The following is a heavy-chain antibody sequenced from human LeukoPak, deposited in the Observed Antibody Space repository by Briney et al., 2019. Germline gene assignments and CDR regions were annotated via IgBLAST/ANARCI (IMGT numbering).Heavy chain of an antibody. Sequence: SETLSLTCAVYGGSFSGYYWSWIRQPPGKGLEWIGEINHSGSTNYNPSLKSRVTISVDTSKNQFSLKLSSVTAADTAVYYCASGSGWYVWGQGTLVIVSS. CDR3: ASGSGWYV. CDR2: INHSGST. D-gene: IGHD6-19*01. J-gene: IGHJ4*02. V-gene: IGHV4-34*01. CDR1: GGSFSGYY.